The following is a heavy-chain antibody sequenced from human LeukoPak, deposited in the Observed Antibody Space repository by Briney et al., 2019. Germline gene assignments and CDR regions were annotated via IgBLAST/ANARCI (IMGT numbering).Heavy chain of an antibody. CDR2: FDPEDGET. D-gene: IGHD5-12*01. V-gene: IGHV1-24*01. CDR3: ATGGGYDSPNWYFDL. J-gene: IGHJ2*01. Sequence: GASVKVSCKVSGYTLTELSMHWVRQAPGKGLEWMGGFDPEDGETIYAQKFQGRVTMTEDTSTDTAYMELSSLRSEDTAVYYCATGGGYDSPNWYFDLWGRGTLVTVSS. CDR1: GYTLTELS.